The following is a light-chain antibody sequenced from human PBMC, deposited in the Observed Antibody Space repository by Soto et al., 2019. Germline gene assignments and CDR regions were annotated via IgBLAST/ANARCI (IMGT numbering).Light chain of an antibody. V-gene: IGLV2-14*02. CDR3: SLYISGSTYV. CDR2: EVN. CDR1: SSDVGSYNL. Sequence: QSALTQPASVSGSPGQSITISCTGTSSDVGSYNLVSWYQHHPGKAPKLIMYEVNTRPSGVPDRFSGSKSGSTASLTISGLQAEDEADYYCSLYISGSTYVFGTGTKVTVL. J-gene: IGLJ1*01.